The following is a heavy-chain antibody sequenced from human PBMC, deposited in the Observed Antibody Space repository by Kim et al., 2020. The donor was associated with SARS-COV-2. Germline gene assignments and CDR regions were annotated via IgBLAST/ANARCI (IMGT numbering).Heavy chain of an antibody. V-gene: IGHV4-31*03. Sequence: SETLSLTCTVSGGSISSGGYYWSWIRQHPGKGLEWIGYIYYSGSTYYNPSLKSRVTISVDTSKNQFSLKLSSVTAADTAVYYCARESRKGIPEYYFDYWGQGTLVTVSS. J-gene: IGHJ4*02. CDR2: IYYSGST. CDR3: ARESRKGIPEYYFDY. CDR1: GGSISSGGYY. D-gene: IGHD2-21*01.